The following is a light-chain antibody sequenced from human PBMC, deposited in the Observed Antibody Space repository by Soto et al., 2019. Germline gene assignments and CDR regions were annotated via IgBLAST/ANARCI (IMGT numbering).Light chain of an antibody. Sequence: DLQMPQSPSTLSQPVGDTVTVTCRASQSVSGWLAWYQQKPGAAPKLLIYAASALPRRVPTRCSGSGSGTKFTLTIASLQPDDFATYYCQQYETFSGTFGPGTKVDIK. J-gene: IGKJ1*01. V-gene: IGKV1-5*01. CDR3: QQYETFSGT. CDR2: AAS. CDR1: QSVSGW.